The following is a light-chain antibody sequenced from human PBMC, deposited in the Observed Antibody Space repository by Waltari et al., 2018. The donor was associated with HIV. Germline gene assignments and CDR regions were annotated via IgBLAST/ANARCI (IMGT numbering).Light chain of an antibody. J-gene: IGKJ2*01. CDR1: QSISSY. CDR2: AAS. CDR3: QQSYSTPPYT. Sequence: DIQMTQSPSSLSASVGDRVTITCRASQSISSYLNWYHQKPGKAPKLLIYAASSLQSGVPSRFSGSGSVTDFTLTISSLQPEDFATYYCQQSYSTPPYTFGQGTKLEIK. V-gene: IGKV1-39*01.